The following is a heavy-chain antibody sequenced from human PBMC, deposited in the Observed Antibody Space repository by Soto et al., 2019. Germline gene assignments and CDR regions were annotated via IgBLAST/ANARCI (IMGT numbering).Heavy chain of an antibody. CDR3: AREEVYYYYGMDV. CDR1: GGSISSGDYY. CDR2: IYYSGST. Sequence: SETLSLTCTVSGGSISSGDYYWSWIRQPPGKGLEWIGYIYYSGSTYYNPSLKSRVTISVGTSKNQFSLKLSSVTAADTAVYYCAREEVYYYYGMDVWGQGTTVTVSS. V-gene: IGHV4-30-4*01. J-gene: IGHJ6*02.